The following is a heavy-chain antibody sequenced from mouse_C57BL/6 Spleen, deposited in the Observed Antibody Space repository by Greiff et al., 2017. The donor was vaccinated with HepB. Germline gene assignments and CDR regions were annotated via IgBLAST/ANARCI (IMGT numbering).Heavy chain of an antibody. V-gene: IGHV1-4*01. Sequence: VQLQQSGAELARPGASVKMSCKASGYTFTSYTMHWVKQRPGQGLEWIGYINPSSGYTKYNQKFKDKATLTADKSSSTAYMQLSSLTSEDSAVYYCARLGYGNYQAWFAYWGQGTLVTVSA. D-gene: IGHD2-1*01. CDR1: GYTFTSYT. CDR2: INPSSGYT. J-gene: IGHJ3*01. CDR3: ARLGYGNYQAWFAY.